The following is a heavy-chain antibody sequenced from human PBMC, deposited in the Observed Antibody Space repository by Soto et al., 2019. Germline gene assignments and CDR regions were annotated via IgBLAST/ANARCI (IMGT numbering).Heavy chain of an antibody. CDR2: IIPIFNAT. J-gene: IGHJ6*02. D-gene: IGHD3-3*01. V-gene: IGHV1-69*01. CDR1: GGTFSSYA. Sequence: QVQLVQSGSSVKKPGSSVKVSCKASGGTFSSYAISWVRQAPGQGLEWMGGIIPIFNATPYAQKFQGRVTITADESTSTAYMELSSLRSEDTAVYYCAREDFDSEIYYGMDVWGQGNTVTVSS. CDR3: AREDFDSEIYYGMDV.